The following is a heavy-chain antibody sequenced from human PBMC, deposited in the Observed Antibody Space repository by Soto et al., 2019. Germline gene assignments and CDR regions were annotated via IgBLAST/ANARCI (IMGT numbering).Heavy chain of an antibody. CDR2: IYHSGTT. J-gene: IGHJ4*02. V-gene: IGHV4-4*02. CDR3: ARQLLRLGYYDS. CDR1: GGSISSSNW. Sequence: QVQLQESGPGLVKPSGTLSLTCAVSGGSISSSNWWRWVRPPPGKGLECIGEIYHSGTTHYHPSLKSRVTISVDESENQFSLKLISVPAADAAVYFCARQLLRLGYYDSWGQGNLVTVSS. D-gene: IGHD3-22*01.